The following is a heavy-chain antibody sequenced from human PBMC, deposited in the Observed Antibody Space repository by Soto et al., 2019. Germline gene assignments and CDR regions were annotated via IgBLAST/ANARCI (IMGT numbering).Heavy chain of an antibody. D-gene: IGHD2-15*01. Sequence: PGGSLRLSCAASGFTVSSNYMSWVRQAPGKGLEWVSVIYSGGSTYYADSVKGRFTISRDNFKNTLYLQVNSLRAEDTAVYYCARDLGGYYYYGMDVWGQGTTVTVSS. CDR1: GFTVSSNY. CDR3: ARDLGGYYYYGMDV. CDR2: IYSGGST. V-gene: IGHV3-53*01. J-gene: IGHJ6*02.